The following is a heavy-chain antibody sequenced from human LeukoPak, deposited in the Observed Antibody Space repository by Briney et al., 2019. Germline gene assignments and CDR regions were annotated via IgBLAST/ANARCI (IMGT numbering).Heavy chain of an antibody. CDR3: ARGESSSWSRGNWFDP. Sequence: GGSLRLSCAASGFTFSSSAMSWVRQAPGKGLEWVSAITGGSSSTYYADSVKGRFTISRDNYKNTLYLQMNSLRVDDTAVYYCARGESSSWSRGNWFDPWGQGTLVTVSS. CDR1: GFTFSSSA. V-gene: IGHV3-23*01. D-gene: IGHD6-13*01. CDR2: ITGGSSST. J-gene: IGHJ5*02.